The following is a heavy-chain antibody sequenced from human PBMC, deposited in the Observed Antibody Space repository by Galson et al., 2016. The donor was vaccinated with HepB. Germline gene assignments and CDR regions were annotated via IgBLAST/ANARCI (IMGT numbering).Heavy chain of an antibody. V-gene: IGHV2-70*11. CDR2: IDWDDDK. J-gene: IGHJ4*02. Sequence: PALVTPTQTLTLTCTFSGFSLNTLGMCVSWIRQPPGKALEWLARIDWDDDKYYNTSLKTRLTISKDTSKNQAVLTVTNMDTVDTATYYCARTHVHRDGYRANEYWGQGVLLTVAS. CDR1: GFSLNTLGMC. D-gene: IGHD5-24*01. CDR3: ARTHVHRDGYRANEY.